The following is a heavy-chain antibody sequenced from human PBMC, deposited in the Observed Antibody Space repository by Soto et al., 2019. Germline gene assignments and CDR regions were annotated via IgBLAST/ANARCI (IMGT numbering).Heavy chain of an antibody. Sequence: LRLSCVASGFSFSSYAMSWVRQAPGRGLEWVSVISGSDGSTYYADSVKGRFTISRDNSKNTLYLQMNSLRAEDTAVYYCAKDRERDAWYEDYWGQGTLVTVSS. CDR1: GFSFSSYA. J-gene: IGHJ4*02. D-gene: IGHD6-13*01. CDR3: AKDRERDAWYEDY. CDR2: ISGSDGST. V-gene: IGHV3-23*01.